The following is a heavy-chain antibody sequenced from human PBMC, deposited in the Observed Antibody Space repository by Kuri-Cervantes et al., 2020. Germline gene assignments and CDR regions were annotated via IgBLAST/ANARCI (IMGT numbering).Heavy chain of an antibody. CDR3: ASAITRGYSYEDQYYYYGMDV. CDR1: GGPFSSYA. CDR2: IIPIFGTA. V-gene: IGHV1-69*13. Sequence: SVKVSCKASGGPFSSYAISWVRQAPGQGLEWMGGIIPIFGTANYAQKFQGRVTITADESTSTAYMELSSLRSEDTAVYYCASAITRGYSYEDQYYYYGMDVWGQGTTVTVSS. J-gene: IGHJ6*02. D-gene: IGHD5-18*01.